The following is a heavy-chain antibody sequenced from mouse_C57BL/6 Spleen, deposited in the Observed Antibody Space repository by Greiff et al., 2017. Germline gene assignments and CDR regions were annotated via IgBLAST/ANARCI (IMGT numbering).Heavy chain of an antibody. CDR2: IYPGSGNT. Sequence: QVQLQQSGPELVKPGASVKISCKASGYSFTSYYIHWVKQRPGQGLEWIGWIYPGSGNTKYNEKFKGKATLTADKSSSTAYMQLSSLTYEDSAVYYCARRHGNTYFDVWGTGTTVTVSS. CDR1: GYSFTSYY. D-gene: IGHD2-1*01. V-gene: IGHV1-66*01. J-gene: IGHJ1*03. CDR3: ARRHGNTYFDV.